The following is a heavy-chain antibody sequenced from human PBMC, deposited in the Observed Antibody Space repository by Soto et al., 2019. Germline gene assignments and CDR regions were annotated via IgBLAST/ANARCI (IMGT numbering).Heavy chain of an antibody. J-gene: IGHJ1*01. Sequence: PGGSLRLSCAASGFTFSSYGMHWVRQAPGKGLEWVAVIWYDGSNKYYADSVKGRFTISRDNSKNTLYLQMNSLRAEDTAVYYCARDADKRQEYFQHWGQGTLVTVSS. CDR2: IWYDGSNK. CDR3: ARDADKRQEYFQH. V-gene: IGHV3-33*01. CDR1: GFTFSSYG.